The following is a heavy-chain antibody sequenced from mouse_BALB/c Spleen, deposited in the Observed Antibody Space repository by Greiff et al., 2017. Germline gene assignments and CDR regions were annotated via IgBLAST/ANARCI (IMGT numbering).Heavy chain of an antibody. J-gene: IGHJ4*01. Sequence: VQGVESGAELAKPGASVKMSCKASGYTFTSYWMHWVKQRPGQGLEWIGYINPSTGYTEYNQKFKDKATLTADKSSSTAYMQLSSLTSEDSAVYYCARSRYYAMDYWGQGTSVTVSS. CDR1: GYTFTSYW. V-gene: IGHV1-7*01. CDR2: INPSTGYT. CDR3: ARSRYYAMDY.